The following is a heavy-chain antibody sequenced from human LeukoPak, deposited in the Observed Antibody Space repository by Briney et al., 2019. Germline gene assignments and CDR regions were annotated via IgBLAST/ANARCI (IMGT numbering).Heavy chain of an antibody. CDR1: GYTFTSYY. D-gene: IGHD6-25*01. CDR2: INPGGGSA. V-gene: IGHV1-46*01. CDR3: ARGVSGWALDY. Sequence: ASVKVSCKASGYTFTSYYMHWVRRAPGQGLEWMGIINPGGGSASYAQKFQGRVTMTRDTSTSTVYMELSSLRSEDTAVYSCARGVSGWALDYWGQGTLVTVSS. J-gene: IGHJ4*02.